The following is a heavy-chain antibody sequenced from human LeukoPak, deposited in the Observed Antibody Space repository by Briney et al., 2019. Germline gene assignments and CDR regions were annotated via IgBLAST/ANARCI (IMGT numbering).Heavy chain of an antibody. CDR1: GGSIINSNW. Sequence: SETLSLTCAVSGGSIINSNWWSWVRQPPGKGLEWIGEIDHSGSTSYNPSLKSRVTISVDTSKNQFSLKLSSVTAADTAVYYCARDLSGSKFDYWGQGTLVTVSS. D-gene: IGHD1-26*01. CDR2: IDHSGST. V-gene: IGHV4-4*02. CDR3: ARDLSGSKFDY. J-gene: IGHJ4*02.